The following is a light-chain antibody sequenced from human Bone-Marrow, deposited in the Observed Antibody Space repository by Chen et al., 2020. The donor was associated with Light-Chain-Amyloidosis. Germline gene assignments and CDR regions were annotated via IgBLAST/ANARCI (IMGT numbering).Light chain of an antibody. CDR3: YSTDSSGNHSWV. Sequence: SYELTQPPSVSVSPGQTARIPCSGDALPKKYAYWYQQKSGQAPVLIIYEDSNRHSGFPESFSGSSSGTMATLTISGAQVEDEADYYCYSTDSSGNHSWVFGGGTKLTVL. J-gene: IGLJ3*02. V-gene: IGLV3-10*01. CDR2: EDS. CDR1: ALPKKY.